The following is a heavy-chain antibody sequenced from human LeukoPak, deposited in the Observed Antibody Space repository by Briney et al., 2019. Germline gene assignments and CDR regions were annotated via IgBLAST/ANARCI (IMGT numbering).Heavy chain of an antibody. Sequence: GGSLRFSCAPSGFTFSSYAMSWVRQAPGKGLEWVSAISGSGGSTYYADSVKGRFTISRDNSKNTLYLQMNSLRAEDTAVYYCAKDNRRAHYFDYWGQGTLVTVSS. J-gene: IGHJ4*02. CDR2: ISGSGGST. CDR3: AKDNRRAHYFDY. V-gene: IGHV3-23*01. CDR1: GFTFSSYA.